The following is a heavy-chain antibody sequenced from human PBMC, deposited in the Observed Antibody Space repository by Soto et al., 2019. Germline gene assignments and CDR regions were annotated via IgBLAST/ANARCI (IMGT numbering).Heavy chain of an antibody. J-gene: IGHJ6*02. D-gene: IGHD3-10*01. CDR3: ARDPNYYGSGSYYQKKKYYHYYGMDV. Sequence: ASVKVSCKASGYTFTSYAMHWVRQAPGQRLEWMGWINAGNGNTKYSQKFQGRVTITRDTSASTAYMELSSLRSEDTAVYYCARDPNYYGSGSYYQKKKYYHYYGMDVWGQGSTVPVSS. CDR1: GYTFTSYA. V-gene: IGHV1-3*01. CDR2: INAGNGNT.